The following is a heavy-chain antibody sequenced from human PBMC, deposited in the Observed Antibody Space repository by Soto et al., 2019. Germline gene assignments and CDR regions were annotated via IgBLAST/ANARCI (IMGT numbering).Heavy chain of an antibody. J-gene: IGHJ4*02. CDR3: ARDLGGFCYDTGCYSRDY. Sequence: ASLKFSCKASGYTFTIDAISWVRQAPGQGLEWIGWISAYKCNTNYAQKLQGRVTMTADTSTTTAYMELRSLRSDDTAVYYCARDLGGFCYDTGCYSRDYWGRGTLVTVFS. V-gene: IGHV1-18*01. CDR1: GYTFTIDA. CDR2: ISAYKCNT. D-gene: IGHD2-15*01.